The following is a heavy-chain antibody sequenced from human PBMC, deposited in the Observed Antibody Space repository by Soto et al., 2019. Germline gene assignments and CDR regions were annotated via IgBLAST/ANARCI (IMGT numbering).Heavy chain of an antibody. CDR3: PRRQHCSSTSCPVGMDV. CDR2: ISGGSSYI. CDR1: GFTFSSYT. D-gene: IGHD2-2*01. V-gene: IGHV3-21*01. Sequence: XESLRLSCAACGFTFSSYTMNWVRQAPGKGLEWVSSISGGSSYIYYADSVKGRFTISRDTAKNSLYLQMSSLRADDTAVYYCPRRQHCSSTSCPVGMDVCGQGTTVTVSS. J-gene: IGHJ6*02.